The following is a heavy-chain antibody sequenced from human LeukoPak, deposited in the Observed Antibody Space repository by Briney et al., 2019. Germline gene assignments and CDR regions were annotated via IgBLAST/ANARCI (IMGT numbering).Heavy chain of an antibody. CDR3: ARDQYCSSATCYWIRWFDP. D-gene: IGHD2-2*01. Sequence: PGGSLRLSCAASRFSFSNYWMHWVRQAPGKGLVWVSRVKSDGSNPSYADSVKGRFTISRDNAENMLYLQMNTLGAEDTAVYYCARDQYCSSATCYWIRWFDPWGQGTLVTVSS. J-gene: IGHJ5*02. V-gene: IGHV3-74*01. CDR1: RFSFSNYW. CDR2: VKSDGSNP.